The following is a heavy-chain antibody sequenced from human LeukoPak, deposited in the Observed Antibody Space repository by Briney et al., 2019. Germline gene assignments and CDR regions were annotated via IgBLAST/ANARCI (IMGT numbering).Heavy chain of an antibody. CDR1: GFTFDDYA. Sequence: PGGSLRLSCAASGFTFDDYAMHWVRQAPGKGLEWVSLISGDGGSTYDADSVKGRFTISRDNSKNSLYLQMKRLRTEDTALYYCAKDMGSSGYYVDYWGQGTLVTVSS. V-gene: IGHV3-43*02. CDR2: ISGDGGST. D-gene: IGHD3-22*01. CDR3: AKDMGSSGYYVDY. J-gene: IGHJ4*02.